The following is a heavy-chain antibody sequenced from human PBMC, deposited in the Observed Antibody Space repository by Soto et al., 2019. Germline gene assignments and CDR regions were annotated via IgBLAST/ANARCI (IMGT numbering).Heavy chain of an antibody. D-gene: IGHD3-3*01. CDR1: GGTFSSYA. Sequence: SVKVSCKASGGTFSSYAISWVRQAPGQGLEWMGGIIPIFGTANYAQKFQGRVTITADESTSTAYMELSSLRSEDTAVYYCARDREYYDFWSGYYPEGYYGVDVWGQGTTVTVSS. V-gene: IGHV1-69*13. CDR3: ARDREYYDFWSGYYPEGYYGVDV. J-gene: IGHJ6*02. CDR2: IIPIFGTA.